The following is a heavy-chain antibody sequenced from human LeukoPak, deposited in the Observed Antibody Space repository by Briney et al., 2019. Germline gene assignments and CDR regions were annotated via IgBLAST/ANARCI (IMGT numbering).Heavy chain of an antibody. CDR2: INHSGST. J-gene: IGHJ4*02. Sequence: SETLSLTCAVYGGSFSGYCWSWIRQPPGKGLEWIGEINHSGSTNYNPSLKSRVTISVDTSKNQFSLKLSSVTAADTAVYYCAVTLLWFGELLDQFDYWGQGTLVTVSS. CDR3: AVTLLWFGELLDQFDY. D-gene: IGHD3-10*01. V-gene: IGHV4-34*01. CDR1: GGSFSGYC.